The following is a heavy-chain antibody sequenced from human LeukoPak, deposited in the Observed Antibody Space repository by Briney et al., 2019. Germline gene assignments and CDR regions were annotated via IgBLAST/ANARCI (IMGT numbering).Heavy chain of an antibody. V-gene: IGHV4-59*08. CDR3: ARLVTSTAAFDI. D-gene: IGHD2-21*02. CDR1: GGSISSYY. CDR2: IYYSGST. J-gene: IGHJ3*02. Sequence: SETLSLTCTVSGGSISSYYWSWIRQPPGKGLEWIGYIYYSGSTNYNPSLKSRVTISVVTSKIQFSLKLSSVTAADTAVYYCARLVTSTAAFDIWGQGTMVTVSS.